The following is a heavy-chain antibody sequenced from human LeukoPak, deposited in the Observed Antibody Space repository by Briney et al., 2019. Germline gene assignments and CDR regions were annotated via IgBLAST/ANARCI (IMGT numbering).Heavy chain of an antibody. J-gene: IGHJ6*03. CDR1: GFTFSSYG. CDR2: TRYDGSNK. Sequence: GGSLRLSCAASGFTFSSYGMHWVRQAPGKGLEGVAFTRYDGSNKDYADSVKGRFTISRDYSKNTLYLQMNSLRAEDTAVYYCAKTGGYCSGGTCSYMDVWGKGTTVTVSS. CDR3: AKTGGYCSGGTCSYMDV. D-gene: IGHD2-15*01. V-gene: IGHV3-30*02.